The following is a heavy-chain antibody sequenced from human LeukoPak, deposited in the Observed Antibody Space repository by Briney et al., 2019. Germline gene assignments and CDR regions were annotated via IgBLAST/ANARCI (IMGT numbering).Heavy chain of an antibody. V-gene: IGHV3-66*02. CDR3: AKDRRYDSSGKDAFDI. J-gene: IGHJ3*02. Sequence: GGSLRLSCAASGFTVSSNYMSWVRQAPGKGLEWVSVIYSGGSTYYADSVKGRFTISRDNSKNTLYLQMNSLRAEDTAVYYCAKDRRYDSSGKDAFDIWGQGTMVTVSS. CDR2: IYSGGST. D-gene: IGHD3-22*01. CDR1: GFTVSSNY.